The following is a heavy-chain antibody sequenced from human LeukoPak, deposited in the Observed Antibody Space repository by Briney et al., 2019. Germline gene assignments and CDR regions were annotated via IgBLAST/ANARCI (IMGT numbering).Heavy chain of an antibody. CDR2: IYSSGTT. Sequence: PSETLSLTCTVSGGSISNYYWSWLRQPAGKGLEWIGRIYSSGTTIYNPSLKSRVTMSVDTSKNQFPLKLSSVTAADTAVYFCASGSSGYDPWGQGTLVTVSS. D-gene: IGHD5-12*01. CDR3: ASGSSGYDP. J-gene: IGHJ5*02. V-gene: IGHV4-4*07. CDR1: GGSISNYY.